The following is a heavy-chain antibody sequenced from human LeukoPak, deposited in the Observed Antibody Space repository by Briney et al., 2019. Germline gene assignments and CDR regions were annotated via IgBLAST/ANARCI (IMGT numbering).Heavy chain of an antibody. CDR2: IYYSGST. J-gene: IGHJ3*02. D-gene: IGHD3-10*01. Sequence: SETLSLTCAVSGDSIFSTNWWSWVRQPPGKGLEWIGEIYYSGSTHYSPSLKSRVTISIDKSKNQFSLKLNSVTAADTAVYYCAKSNGYGLVDIWGQGTMVTVSS. V-gene: IGHV4-4*02. CDR1: GDSIFSTNW. CDR3: AKSNGYGLVDI.